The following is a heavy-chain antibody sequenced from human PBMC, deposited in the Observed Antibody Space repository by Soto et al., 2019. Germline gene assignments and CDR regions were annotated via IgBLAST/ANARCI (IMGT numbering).Heavy chain of an antibody. CDR1: GFTVSTYA. Sequence: GGSLRLSCAASGFTVSTYAMSWVRQAPGKGLEWVSTIDNSGGITYYADSVKGRFTISRDNSKNTLYLQMNSLRAEDTAVYYSAKGGYNYGFLFDCWGQGTLVTVSS. V-gene: IGHV3-23*05. CDR3: AKGGYNYGFLFDC. J-gene: IGHJ4*02. D-gene: IGHD5-18*01. CDR2: IDNSGGIT.